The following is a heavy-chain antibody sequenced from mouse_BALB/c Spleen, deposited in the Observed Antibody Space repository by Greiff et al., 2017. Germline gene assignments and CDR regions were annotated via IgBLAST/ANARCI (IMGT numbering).Heavy chain of an antibody. CDR3: ARGGYGNYAWFAY. D-gene: IGHD2-10*02. CDR2: ISSGSSTI. V-gene: IGHV5-17*02. Sequence: EVQGVESGGGLVQPGGSRKLSCAASGFTFSSFGMHWVRQAPEKGLEWVAYISSGSSTIYYADTVKGRFTISRDNPKNTLFLQMTSLRSEDTAMYYCARGGYGNYAWFAYWGQGTLVTVSA. J-gene: IGHJ3*01. CDR1: GFTFSSFG.